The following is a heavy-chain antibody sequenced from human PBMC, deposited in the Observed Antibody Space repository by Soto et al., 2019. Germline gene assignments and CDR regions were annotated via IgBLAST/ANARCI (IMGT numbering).Heavy chain of an antibody. CDR1: GFTFSSYG. CDR3: AKDWAGDEYCFDY. CDR2: ISYDGSNK. D-gene: IGHD4-17*01. V-gene: IGHV3-30*18. J-gene: IGHJ4*02. Sequence: QVQLVESGGGVVQPGRSLRLSCAASGFTFSSYGMHWVRQAPGKGLEWVAVISYDGSNKYYADSVKGRFTISRDNSKNTLYLQMNSLRAEDTAVYYCAKDWAGDEYCFDYWGQGTLVTVSS.